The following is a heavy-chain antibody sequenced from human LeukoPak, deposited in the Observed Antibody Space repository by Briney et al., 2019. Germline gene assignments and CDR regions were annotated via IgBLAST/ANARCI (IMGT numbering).Heavy chain of an antibody. Sequence: PGGSLRLSCAASGFTFSSYAMSWVRQAPAKGLEWVSTFSGTSTNSYADAVKGRVTISRDNSKNTLYLQMNSLRAEDTAVYYCAKLKQWQPQRYFFEYWGQGALVTVAS. CDR3: AKLKQWQPQRYFFEY. J-gene: IGHJ4*02. V-gene: IGHV3-23*01. CDR2: FSGTSTN. CDR1: GFTFSSYA. D-gene: IGHD6-19*01.